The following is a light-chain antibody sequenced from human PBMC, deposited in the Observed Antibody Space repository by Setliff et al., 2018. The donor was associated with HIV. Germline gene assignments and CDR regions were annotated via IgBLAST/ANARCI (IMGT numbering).Light chain of an antibody. J-gene: IGLJ2*01. V-gene: IGLV2-8*01. CDR3: SSYAGSNIVI. Sequence: QSALTQPPSASGSRGQSVTISCTGTSSDVGGYNYVSWYQQHPGKAPKLMIYEVNKRPSGVPDRFSGSKSGNTASLTVSGLQAEDEAEYFCSSYAGSNIVILGGGTKVTVL. CDR1: SSDVGGYNY. CDR2: EVN.